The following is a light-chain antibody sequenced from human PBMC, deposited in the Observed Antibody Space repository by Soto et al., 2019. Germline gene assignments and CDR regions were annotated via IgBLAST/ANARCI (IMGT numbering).Light chain of an antibody. CDR2: DAS. CDR1: QSISTW. J-gene: IGKJ1*01. Sequence: DIQMTQSPSILSASVGDRVTITCRASQSISTWLAWYQQKPGKAPKLLIYDASSLESGVPSRFSGSGSGTEFTLTISSLQPEDFASYYCQQYNSYSTFGQGTKVEIK. CDR3: QQYNSYST. V-gene: IGKV1-5*01.